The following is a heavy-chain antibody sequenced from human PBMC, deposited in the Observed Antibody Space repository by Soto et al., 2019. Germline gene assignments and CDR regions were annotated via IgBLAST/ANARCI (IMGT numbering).Heavy chain of an antibody. D-gene: IGHD3-9*01. CDR2: IYYSGST. CDR3: ARQNARDFDWLLPSFSY. J-gene: IGHJ4*02. V-gene: IGHV4-39*01. CDR1: GGSISSSSYY. Sequence: SETLSLTFTVSGGSISSSSYYWGWIRPPPGKGLEWIGSIYYSGSTYYNPSLKSRVTISVDTSKNQFSLKLSSVTAADTAVYYCARQNARDFDWLLPSFSYWGQGTLVTVSS.